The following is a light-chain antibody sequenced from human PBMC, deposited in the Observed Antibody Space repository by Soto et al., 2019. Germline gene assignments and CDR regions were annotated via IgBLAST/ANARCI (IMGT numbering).Light chain of an antibody. J-gene: IGKJ1*01. CDR3: QQYGSSLWM. Sequence: EIVLTQSPGTLSLSPGERATLSCRASQSVSSSYLAWYQQKPGQAPRLLIYGASSRRTGIPDRFSGSGSGTDFTLTISRLETEDFAVYYCQQYGSSLWMFGQGTKVEIK. CDR2: GAS. CDR1: QSVSSSY. V-gene: IGKV3-20*01.